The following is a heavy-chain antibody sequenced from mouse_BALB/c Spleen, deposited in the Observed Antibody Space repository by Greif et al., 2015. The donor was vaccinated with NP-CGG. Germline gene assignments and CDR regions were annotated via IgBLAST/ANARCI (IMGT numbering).Heavy chain of an antibody. CDR3: ARDSRYFDV. CDR1: GYTFTDYY. Sequence: VKLQESGAELARPGASVKLPCKASGYTFTDYYINWVKQRTGQGLEWIGEIYPGSGNTYYNEKFKGKATLTADKSSSTAYMQLSSLTSEDSAVYFCARDSRYFDVWGAGTTATVSS. CDR2: IYPGSGNT. V-gene: IGHV1-77*01. J-gene: IGHJ1*01.